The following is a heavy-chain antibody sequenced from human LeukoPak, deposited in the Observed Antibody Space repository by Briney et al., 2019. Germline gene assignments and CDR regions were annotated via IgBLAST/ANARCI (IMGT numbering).Heavy chain of an antibody. CDR3: ARSPDYSNYEDYFDY. Sequence: GGPLRLSCAASGFTFSDYYMSWIRQAPGKGLEWVSYISSSGRTIYYADSVKGRFTISRDNAKNSLYLQMNSLRAEDTAVYYCARSPDYSNYEDYFDYWGQGTLVTVSS. CDR1: GFTFSDYY. J-gene: IGHJ4*02. CDR2: ISSSGRTI. D-gene: IGHD4-11*01. V-gene: IGHV3-11*01.